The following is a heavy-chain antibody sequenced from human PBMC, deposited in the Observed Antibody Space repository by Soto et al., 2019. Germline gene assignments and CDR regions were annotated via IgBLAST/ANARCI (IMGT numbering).Heavy chain of an antibody. CDR1: GDSIGSGDYY. Sequence: QVQLQESGPRLVKPSETLSLTCTVSGDSIGSGDYYWNWIRQPPGKGLEWIGNIYYIGTTFYNPYLETRVIISADTAQNQFSLRVTSVTAANMAMYYCATGSTVYEFVTWGQGPLITVAS. CDR3: ATGSTVYEFVT. J-gene: IGHJ5*02. CDR2: IYYIGTT. D-gene: IGHD3-22*01. V-gene: IGHV4-30-4*01.